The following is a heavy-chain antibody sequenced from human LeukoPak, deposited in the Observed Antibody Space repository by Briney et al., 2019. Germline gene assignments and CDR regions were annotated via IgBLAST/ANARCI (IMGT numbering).Heavy chain of an antibody. Sequence: GGSLSLSCAASGFTFSSHGMHWVGQAPGKGLEWVAAIWYDGSKEFYADSVKGRFTVSRDNSKSTLYLQMNSLSAEDTAVYYCARDQVYYGSGTYYIDYWGQGTLVTVSS. J-gene: IGHJ4*02. CDR2: IWYDGSKE. CDR3: ARDQVYYGSGTYYIDY. CDR1: GFTFSSHG. V-gene: IGHV3-33*01. D-gene: IGHD3-10*01.